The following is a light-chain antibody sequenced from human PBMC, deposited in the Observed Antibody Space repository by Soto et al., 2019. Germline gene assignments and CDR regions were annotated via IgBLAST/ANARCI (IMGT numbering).Light chain of an antibody. CDR2: KAS. Sequence: DIQMTQSPSTLYGSVGDRVTITCRASQTISSWLAWYQQKPGKAPKLLLYKASTLKSGVPSMFSGSGSGTEFTLTSSSLQPDDFATDYFQKYNSYSEAFGQGTKVELQ. CDR3: QKYNSYSEA. CDR1: QTISSW. V-gene: IGKV1-5*03. J-gene: IGKJ1*01.